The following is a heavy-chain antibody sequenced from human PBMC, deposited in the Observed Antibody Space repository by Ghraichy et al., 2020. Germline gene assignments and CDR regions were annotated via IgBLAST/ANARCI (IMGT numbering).Heavy chain of an antibody. V-gene: IGHV3-7*01. Sequence: GGSLRLSCTASGFTFSNYWMGWVRKAPGKGLEWVANIKQDGSEKHYVGSVEGRFTISRDNAKNSVYLQMNSLRAEDTAVYYCARAAYYYDRSDYWGRGTLVTVSS. CDR3: ARAAYYYDRSDY. D-gene: IGHD3-22*01. CDR1: GFTFSNYW. CDR2: IKQDGSEK. J-gene: IGHJ4*02.